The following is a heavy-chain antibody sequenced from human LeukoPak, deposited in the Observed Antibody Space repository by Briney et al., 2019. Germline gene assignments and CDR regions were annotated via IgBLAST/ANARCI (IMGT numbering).Heavy chain of an antibody. V-gene: IGHV1-18*01. J-gene: IGHJ6*02. CDR2: INAYNGNT. CDR3: ARDSRTSPYYYYGMDV. CDR1: GYTFTSYG. D-gene: IGHD3-3*01. Sequence: ASVNVSCKASGYTFTSYGLSWVRQPPGQGRDWMGWINAYNGNTNYAQTLQGTVNMTTDTSTGTAYMELRSLKSGDPAVYYWARDSRTSPYYYYGMDVWGQGTTVTVSS.